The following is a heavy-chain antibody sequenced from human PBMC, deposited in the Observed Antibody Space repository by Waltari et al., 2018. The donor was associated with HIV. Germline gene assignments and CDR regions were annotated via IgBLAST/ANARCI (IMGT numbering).Heavy chain of an antibody. Sequence: QVQLVESGGGVVQPGGSLRLSCAASGFTFSSSGMHWVRQAPGKGLEWVAFIRYDGSNKYYADSVKGRFTISRDNSKNTLYLQMNSLRAEDTAVYYCAKDQSSGIAVAVDYWGQGTLVTVSS. D-gene: IGHD6-19*01. CDR3: AKDQSSGIAVAVDY. V-gene: IGHV3-30*02. J-gene: IGHJ4*02. CDR1: GFTFSSSG. CDR2: IRYDGSNK.